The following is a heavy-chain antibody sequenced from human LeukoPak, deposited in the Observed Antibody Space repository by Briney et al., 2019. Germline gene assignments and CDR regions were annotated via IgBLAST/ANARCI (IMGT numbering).Heavy chain of an antibody. D-gene: IGHD6-6*01. CDR3: ARGSAPWYFDL. CDR1: GGSISNYY. CDR2: IYYSGST. J-gene: IGHJ2*01. Sequence: KPSETLSLTCTVSGGSISNYYWSWIRQPPGKGLEWIGYIYYSGSTSYNPSLKSRATISVDTSKNQFSLKLNSVTAADTAVYYCARGSAPWYFDLWGRGTLVTVSS. V-gene: IGHV4-59*01.